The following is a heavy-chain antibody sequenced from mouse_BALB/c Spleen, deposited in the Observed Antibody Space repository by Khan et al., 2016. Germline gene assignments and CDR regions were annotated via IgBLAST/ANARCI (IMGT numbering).Heavy chain of an antibody. CDR2: IWGGGTT. Sequence: QVQLKQSGPSLVQPSQSLSINCIVSGFSLTTYAVHWVRQSPGKGLEWLGVIWGGGTTDYNAAFMSRLSITKDNSKCQAFFKRNSLQSADTAIYYCAKVGYFDSGGAWFAYWGQGSLVTVST. V-gene: IGHV2-5-1*01. J-gene: IGHJ3*01. CDR3: AKVGYFDSGGAWFAY. CDR1: GFSLTTYA. D-gene: IGHD3-1*01.